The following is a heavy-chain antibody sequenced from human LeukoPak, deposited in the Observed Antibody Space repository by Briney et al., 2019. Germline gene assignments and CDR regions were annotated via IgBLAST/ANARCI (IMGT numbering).Heavy chain of an antibody. CDR1: GFTFSGYG. CDR2: ISGSGGST. J-gene: IGHJ5*02. Sequence: GSLRLSCAASGFTFSGYGMHWVRQAPGKGLEWVSAISGSGGSTYYADSVKGRFTISRDNSKNTLYLQMNSLRAEDTAVYYCAKDQTGTSPRSWFDPWGQGTLVTVSS. CDR3: AKDQTGTSPRSWFDP. V-gene: IGHV3-23*01. D-gene: IGHD1-7*01.